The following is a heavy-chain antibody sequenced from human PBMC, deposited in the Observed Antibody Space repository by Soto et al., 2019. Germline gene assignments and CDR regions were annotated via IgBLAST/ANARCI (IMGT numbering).Heavy chain of an antibody. D-gene: IGHD3-16*01. CDR1: GFTFSDFG. J-gene: IGHJ6*02. V-gene: IGHV3-30*18. Sequence: PGGSLRLSCVASGFTFSDFGMHWVRQGPGKGLEWLAVISEDAETDFHADSVKGRFTVSRDNFKETLYLQMNSLTTDDSGVYFWAKAAFRRPYYYYGMDGWGQGTTVTVSS. CDR2: ISEDAETD. CDR3: AKAAFRRPYYYYGMDG.